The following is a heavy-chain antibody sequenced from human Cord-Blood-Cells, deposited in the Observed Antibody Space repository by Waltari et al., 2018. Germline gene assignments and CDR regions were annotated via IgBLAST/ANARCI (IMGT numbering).Heavy chain of an antibody. V-gene: IGHV1-69*06. Sequence: QVQLVQSGAEVQKPGSSVKVSCKASGGPCSSYATSWVRQAPGQGLEWMGGIIPIIGTANDAQKFQGRVTITADKSTSTAYMELSSLRSEETAVYYCARGFRRSSWYGSFDYWGQGTLVTVSS. CDR2: IIPIIGTA. J-gene: IGHJ4*02. D-gene: IGHD6-13*01. CDR3: ARGFRRSSWYGSFDY. CDR1: GGPCSSYA.